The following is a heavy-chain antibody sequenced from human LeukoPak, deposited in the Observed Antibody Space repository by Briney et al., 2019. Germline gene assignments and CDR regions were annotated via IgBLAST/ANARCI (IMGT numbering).Heavy chain of an antibody. D-gene: IGHD3-22*01. V-gene: IGHV1-18*01. J-gene: IGHJ4*02. CDR2: ISAYNGNT. Sequence: ASVKVSCKASGYTFTXXGISWVRQAPGXXXXWMGWISAYNGNTNYAQKLQGRVTMTTDTSTSTAYMELRSLRSDDTAVYYCARVGGYYLPFDYWGQGTLVTVSS. CDR3: ARVGGYYLPFDY. CDR1: GYTFTXXG.